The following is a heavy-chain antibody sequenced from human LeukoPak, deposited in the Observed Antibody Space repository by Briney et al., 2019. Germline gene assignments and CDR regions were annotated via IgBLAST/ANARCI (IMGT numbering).Heavy chain of an antibody. CDR2: IYTSGST. J-gene: IGHJ4*02. CDR3: ARDIAARPGGLDY. D-gene: IGHD6-6*01. CDR1: GGSISSGSYY. Sequence: SETLSLTCTVSGGSISSGSYYWSWIRQPAGKGLEWIGRIYTSGSTNYNPSLKSRVTISVDTSKNQFSLKLSSVTAADTAVYYCARDIAARPGGLDYWGQGTLVTVSS. V-gene: IGHV4-61*02.